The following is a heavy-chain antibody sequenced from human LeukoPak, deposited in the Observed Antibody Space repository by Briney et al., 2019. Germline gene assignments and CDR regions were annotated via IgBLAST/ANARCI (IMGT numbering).Heavy chain of an antibody. V-gene: IGHV3-23*01. CDR1: GFTFSSYA. Sequence: GGSLRLSCAASGFTFSSYATSWVRQAPGKGLEWVSAISGSGGSTYYADSVKGRFTISRDNSKNTLYLQMNSLRAEDTAVYYCARPRVGQLGRHFDYWGQGTLVTVSS. CDR2: ISGSGGST. J-gene: IGHJ4*02. CDR3: ARPRVGQLGRHFDY. D-gene: IGHD1-1*01.